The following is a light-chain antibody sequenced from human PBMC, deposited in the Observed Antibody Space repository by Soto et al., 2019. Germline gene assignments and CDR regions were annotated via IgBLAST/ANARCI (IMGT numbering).Light chain of an antibody. CDR1: QSISNW. CDR2: KAS. CDR3: QQYNSYSWT. V-gene: IGKV1-5*03. J-gene: IGKJ1*01. Sequence: DIQMTQSPSTLSASVGDRVTITCRASQSISNWLAWYQQKPGKAPKLLIYKASILESGVPSRFSGSGSGTDFSLTISSLQPDDLATYYCQQYNSYSWTFGQGTTVEIK.